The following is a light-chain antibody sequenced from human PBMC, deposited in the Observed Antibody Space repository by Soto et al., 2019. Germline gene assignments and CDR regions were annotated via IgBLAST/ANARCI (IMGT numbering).Light chain of an antibody. Sequence: MQMTDAASSLGAAGIYTGTVNFLASQSVSGWLAWYQQKPGEAPKLLIYDASALPRGVPSRFSGSGSGTKFTLTIASLQPDDFATYYCQQYETFSGTFGPGTKVDI. J-gene: IGKJ1*01. V-gene: IGKV1-5*01. CDR3: QQYETFSGT. CDR2: DAS. CDR1: QSVSGW.